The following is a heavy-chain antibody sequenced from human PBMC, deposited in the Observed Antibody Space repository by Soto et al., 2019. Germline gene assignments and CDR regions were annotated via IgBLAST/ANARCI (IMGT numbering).Heavy chain of an antibody. CDR1: GGTFSSYT. CDR2: IIPILGIT. J-gene: IGHJ6*02. CDR3: AGVRVGRHPAYYYGMDV. Sequence: GASVKVSCKASGGTFSSYTISWVRQAPGQGLEWMGRIIPILGITNYAQKFQGRVTITADKSTNTAYMELSSLRSEDTAVYYCAGVRVGRHPAYYYGMDVWGQGTRVTVSS. D-gene: IGHD2-15*01. V-gene: IGHV1-69*02.